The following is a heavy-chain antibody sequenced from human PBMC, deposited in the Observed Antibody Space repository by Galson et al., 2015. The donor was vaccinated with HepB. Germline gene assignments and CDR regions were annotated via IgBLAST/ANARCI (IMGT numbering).Heavy chain of an antibody. D-gene: IGHD2-2*01. V-gene: IGHV3-21*01. CDR3: ASLITLLGYCSSTSCPGKYYYYGMDV. Sequence: SLRLSCAASGFTFSSYSMNWVRQAPGKGLEWVSSISSSSSYIYYADSVKGRFTISRDNAKNSLYLQMNSLRAEDTAVYYCASLITLLGYCSSTSCPGKYYYYGMDVWGQGTTVTVSS. J-gene: IGHJ6*02. CDR2: ISSSSSYI. CDR1: GFTFSSYS.